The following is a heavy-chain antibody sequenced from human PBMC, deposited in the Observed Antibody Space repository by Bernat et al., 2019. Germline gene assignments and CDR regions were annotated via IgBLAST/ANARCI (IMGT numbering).Heavy chain of an antibody. V-gene: IGHV3-53*01. Sequence: EVQLVESGGGLIQPGGSLRLSCAASGFTVSSNYMGWVRQAPGKGLEWVATIDSGGSTYYADSVKGRCTITRDNSKNTVHLQMNSLRAEETAVYYCARDPAVAGTFDYWGQGTLVTVSS. CDR1: GFTVSSNY. D-gene: IGHD6-19*01. CDR2: IDSGGST. CDR3: ARDPAVAGTFDY. J-gene: IGHJ4*02.